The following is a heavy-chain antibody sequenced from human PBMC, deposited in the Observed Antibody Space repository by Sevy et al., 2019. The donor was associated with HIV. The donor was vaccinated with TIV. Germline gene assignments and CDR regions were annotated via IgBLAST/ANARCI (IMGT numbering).Heavy chain of an antibody. CDR3: ARQKALGVRYNWFDP. D-gene: IGHD3-16*01. CDR2: IYYSGTT. CDR1: GDSISSGGYY. J-gene: IGHJ5*02. V-gene: IGHV4-31*03. Sequence: SETLSLTCTVSGDSISSGGYYWSWIRQHPGKGLEWIGDIYYSGTTHYNPSVKSRLTISVDTSKNQFFLKLSSVTAADTAVYYCARQKALGVRYNWFDPWGQGTLVTVSS.